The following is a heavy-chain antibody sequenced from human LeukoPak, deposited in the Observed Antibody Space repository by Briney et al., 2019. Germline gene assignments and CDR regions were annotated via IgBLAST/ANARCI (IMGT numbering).Heavy chain of an antibody. CDR3: AKRDRMYTSGSYYFDY. CDR2: IRYDGNTK. D-gene: IGHD6-19*01. V-gene: IGHV3-30*02. CDR1: GFTFSNYG. J-gene: IGHJ4*02. Sequence: AGGSLRLYCAASGFTFSNYGMHWVRQAPGKGLEWVAFIRYDGNTKYYVDSAKGRFTIYRDNSKNTLYLQMNSLRAEDTAVYYCAKRDRMYTSGSYYFDYWGQGTLVTVSS.